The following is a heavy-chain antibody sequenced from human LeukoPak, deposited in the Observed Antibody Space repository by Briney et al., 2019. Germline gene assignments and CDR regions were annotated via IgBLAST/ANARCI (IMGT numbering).Heavy chain of an antibody. CDR1: GGSFNDNY. D-gene: IGHD2-15*01. CDR2: VYHNGHS. J-gene: IGHJ5*01. CDR3: ASLGYSSGWLDS. Sequence: SETLSLNCNVSGGSFNDNYWNWIRHLPGKGLEWIGYVYHNGHSDYNPSLKSRVTISVDTSTNQFSLKMISVTAADTAVYYCASLGYSSGWLDSWGHGSLVIVSS. V-gene: IGHV4-59*01.